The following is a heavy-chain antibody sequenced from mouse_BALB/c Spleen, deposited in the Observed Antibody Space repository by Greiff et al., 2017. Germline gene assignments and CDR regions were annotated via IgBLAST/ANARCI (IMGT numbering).Heavy chain of an antibody. J-gene: IGHJ3*01. CDR3: AREYGNYVWFAY. CDR2: IDPANGNT. Sequence: EVQLQQSGAELVRPGALVKLSCKASGFNIKDYYMHWVKQRPEQGLEWIGRIDPANGNTKYDPKFQGKATITADTSSNTAYLQLSSLTSEDTAVYYCAREYGNYVWFAYWGQGTLVTVSA. CDR1: GFNIKDYY. D-gene: IGHD2-10*02. V-gene: IGHV14-1*02.